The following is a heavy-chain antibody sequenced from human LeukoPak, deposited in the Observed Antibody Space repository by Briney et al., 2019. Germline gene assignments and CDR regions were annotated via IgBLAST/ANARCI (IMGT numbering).Heavy chain of an antibody. V-gene: IGHV4-4*07. J-gene: IGHJ4*02. Sequence: SSETLSLTCTVSGGSISSYYWSWILQPAGKGLEWIGHIYTSGSTNYNPSLKSRVTMSIDTSKNQFSLKLSSVTAADTAVYYCSSNSWGPYYFHYWGQGTLVTVSS. D-gene: IGHD6-13*01. CDR2: IYTSGST. CDR1: GGSISSYY. CDR3: SSNSWGPYYFHY.